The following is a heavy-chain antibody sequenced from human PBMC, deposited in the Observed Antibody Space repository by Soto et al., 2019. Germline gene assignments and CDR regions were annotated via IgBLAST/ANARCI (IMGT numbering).Heavy chain of an antibody. Sequence: SETLSLTCTVSGGSISSYYWSWIRQPPGKGLEWIGYIYYSGSTNYNPSLKSRVTISVDTSKNQFSLKLSSVTAADTAVYYCARDSGSSWWGAYYYYGMDVWGQGTTVTVSS. V-gene: IGHV4-59*01. CDR3: ARDSGSSWWGAYYYYGMDV. D-gene: IGHD6-13*01. J-gene: IGHJ6*02. CDR1: GGSISSYY. CDR2: IYYSGST.